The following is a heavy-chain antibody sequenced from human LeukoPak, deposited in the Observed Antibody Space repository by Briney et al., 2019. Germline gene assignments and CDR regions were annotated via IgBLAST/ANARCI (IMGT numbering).Heavy chain of an antibody. D-gene: IGHD2-15*01. V-gene: IGHV4-4*02. J-gene: IGHJ6*03. CDR2: IYHSGST. Sequence: SGTLFLTCDVSGASISSGNWWSWVRQPPGKGLEWIGDIYHSGSTNYNPSLKSRVTISVDTSKNQFSLKLSSVTAADTAVYYCARSVEGYCSGGSCYSYYYYMDVWGKGTTVTVSS. CDR1: GASISSGNW. CDR3: ARSVEGYCSGGSCYSYYYYMDV.